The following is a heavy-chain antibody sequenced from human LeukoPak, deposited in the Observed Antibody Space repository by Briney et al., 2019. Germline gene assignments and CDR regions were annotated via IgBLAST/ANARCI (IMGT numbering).Heavy chain of an antibody. V-gene: IGHV4-61*01. J-gene: IGHJ4*02. Sequence: PSETLSLTCTVSGGSVSSGSYYWSWIRQPPGKGLEWIGYIYYSGSTNYNPSLKSRVTISVDTSKNQFSLKLSSATAADTAVYYCARGSAADYWGQGTLVTVSS. CDR1: GGSVSSGSYY. D-gene: IGHD6-13*01. CDR3: ARGSAADY. CDR2: IYYSGST.